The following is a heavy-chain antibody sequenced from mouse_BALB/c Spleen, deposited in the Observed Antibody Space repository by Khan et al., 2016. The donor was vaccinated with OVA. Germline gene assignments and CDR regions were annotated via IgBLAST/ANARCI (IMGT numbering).Heavy chain of an antibody. CDR1: GYSFTGYF. CDR3: TRIYRSDFDY. CDR2: INPHIGET. D-gene: IGHD1-1*01. Sequence: VRLQQSGPELVKPGASVKISCKASGYSFTGYFMNWVMQSHGKSLEWIGRINPHIGETLYNQKFKDKATLTVDESSSTAHMEIRSLASEDSAVYYCTRIYRSDFDYWGQGTTLTVAS. J-gene: IGHJ2*01. V-gene: IGHV1-20*02.